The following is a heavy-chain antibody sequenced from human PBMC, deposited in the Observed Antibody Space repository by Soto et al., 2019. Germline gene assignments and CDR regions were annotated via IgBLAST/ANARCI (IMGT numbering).Heavy chain of an antibody. CDR1: GFTFSDQY. CDR2: ISGDATIT. CDR3: ASDPYYYASGF. Sequence: SLRLSCAASGFTFSDQYMTWIRQAPGKGLEWVSKISGDATITYYADSVKGRFTVSRDNAKKSLYLQMNSLRAEDTAVYYCASDPYYYASGFWGQGTLVTVSS. D-gene: IGHD3-10*01. V-gene: IGHV3-11*01. J-gene: IGHJ4*02.